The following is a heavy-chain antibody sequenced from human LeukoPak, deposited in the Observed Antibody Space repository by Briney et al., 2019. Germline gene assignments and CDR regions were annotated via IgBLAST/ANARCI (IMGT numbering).Heavy chain of an antibody. V-gene: IGHV3-23*01. D-gene: IGHD3-16*02. J-gene: IGHJ5*02. Sequence: GGSLRLSCAASGFTFSSYAMSWVRQAPGKGLEWVSTISGSGGSTNYADSVKGRFTISRDNSKNTLYLQMNSLRAEDTAVYYCAKDPRSVYRYNWFDPWGQGTLVTVSS. CDR3: AKDPRSVYRYNWFDP. CDR1: GFTFSSYA. CDR2: ISGSGGST.